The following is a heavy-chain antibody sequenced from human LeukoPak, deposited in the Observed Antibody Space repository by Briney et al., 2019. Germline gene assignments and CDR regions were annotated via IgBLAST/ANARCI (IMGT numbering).Heavy chain of an antibody. CDR3: ASAPCDFWSGYYIYYYYYMDV. CDR1: GYTFTGYY. Sequence: SVKVSCKASGYTFTGYYMHWVRQAPGQGLEWMGGIIPIFGTANYAQKFQGRVTITTDESTSTAYMELSSLRSEDTAVYYCASAPCDFWSGYYIYYYYYMDVWGKGTTVTVSS. CDR2: IIPIFGTA. J-gene: IGHJ6*03. D-gene: IGHD3-3*01. V-gene: IGHV1-69*05.